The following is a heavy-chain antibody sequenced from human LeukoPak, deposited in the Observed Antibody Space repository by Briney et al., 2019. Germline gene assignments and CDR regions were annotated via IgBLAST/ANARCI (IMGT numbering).Heavy chain of an antibody. Sequence: LGASVKVSCKASGYTFTSYAMHWVRRAPGQRLEWMGWINAGNGDTKYSQKFQGRVTIARDTSASTAYMELSSLRSEDTAVYYCASDRGGTGDFDYWGQGTLVTVSS. CDR3: ASDRGGTGDFDY. V-gene: IGHV1-3*01. J-gene: IGHJ4*02. CDR2: INAGNGDT. D-gene: IGHD1-1*01. CDR1: GYTFTSYA.